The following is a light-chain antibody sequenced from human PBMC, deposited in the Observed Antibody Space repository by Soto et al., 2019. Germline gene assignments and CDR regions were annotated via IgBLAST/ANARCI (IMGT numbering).Light chain of an antibody. CDR1: QSVSRS. J-gene: IGKJ5*01. CDR3: QQHSNWPPGT. CDR2: GAS. Sequence: ELVMTQSPATLPVSPGERATLPCRARQSVSRSLAWYQQRPGQAPWLLLSGASTRATGIAARFSGSGSGTEFALTISSLQSEDFAVYSCQQHSNWPPGTFGQGTRLEIK. V-gene: IGKV3-15*01.